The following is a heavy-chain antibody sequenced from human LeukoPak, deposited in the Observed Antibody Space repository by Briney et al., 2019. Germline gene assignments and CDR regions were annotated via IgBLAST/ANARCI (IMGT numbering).Heavy chain of an antibody. D-gene: IGHD3-9*01. Sequence: ASETLSLTCTVSGGSISSYYWSWIRQPPGKGLEWIGYIYYSGSTNYNPSLKSRVTISVDTSKNQFSLKLSSVTAADTAVYYCASGLRYFDLYYWGQGTLVTVSS. CDR2: IYYSGST. CDR3: ASGLRYFDLYY. J-gene: IGHJ4*02. V-gene: IGHV4-59*01. CDR1: GGSISSYY.